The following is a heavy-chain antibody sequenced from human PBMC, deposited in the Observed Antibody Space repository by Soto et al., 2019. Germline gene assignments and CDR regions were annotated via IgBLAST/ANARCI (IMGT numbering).Heavy chain of an antibody. J-gene: IGHJ4*02. CDR2: IWYDGSNK. Sequence: QVQLVESGGGVVQPGRSLRLSCAASGFTFSSYGMHWVRQAPGKGLEWVAVIWYDGSNKYYADSVKGRFTISRDNSKNTLYLQMNSLRAEDTAVYYCARGRSSHCLDYWGQGTLVTVSS. D-gene: IGHD2-2*01. V-gene: IGHV3-33*01. CDR3: ARGRSSHCLDY. CDR1: GFTFSSYG.